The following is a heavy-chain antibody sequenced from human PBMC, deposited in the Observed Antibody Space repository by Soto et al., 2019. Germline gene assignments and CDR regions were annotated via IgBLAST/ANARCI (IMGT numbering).Heavy chain of an antibody. CDR3: ARDPEGIDAFDI. J-gene: IGHJ3*02. CDR2: IYYSGST. Sequence: SETLSLTCTVSGGSVSSGSYYWSWIRQPPGKGLEWIGYIYYSGSTNYNPSLKSRVTISVDTSKNQFSLKLSSVTAADTAVYYCARDPEGIDAFDIWGQGTMVTVSS. CDR1: GGSVSSGSYY. V-gene: IGHV4-61*01.